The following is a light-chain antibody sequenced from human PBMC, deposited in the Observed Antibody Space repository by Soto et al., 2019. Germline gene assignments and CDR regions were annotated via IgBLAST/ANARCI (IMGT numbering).Light chain of an antibody. V-gene: IGLV2-14*01. CDR1: SSDVGGYNY. J-gene: IGLJ2*01. Sequence: QSALTQPASVSGSPGQSIIISCTGTSSDVGGYNYVSWFQQHPGKAPKLIIYEVSSRPSGLSNRFSGSKSGNTASLTISGLQAEDEADYYCSSYTSTNSVVFGGGTKLTVL. CDR3: SSYTSTNSVV. CDR2: EVS.